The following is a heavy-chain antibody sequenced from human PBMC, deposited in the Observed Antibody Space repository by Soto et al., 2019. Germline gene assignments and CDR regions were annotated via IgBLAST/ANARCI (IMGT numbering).Heavy chain of an antibody. J-gene: IGHJ6*02. CDR2: ISYDGSNK. D-gene: IGHD6-6*01. CDR1: GFTFSSYG. V-gene: IGHV3-30*18. Sequence: PGGSLRLSCAASGFTFSSYGMHWVRQAPGKGLEWVAVISYDGSNKYYADSVKGRFTISRDNSKNTLYLQMNSLRAEDTAVYYCAKDLALKYSSSSLNYYYGMDVWGQGTTVTVSS. CDR3: AKDLALKYSSSSLNYYYGMDV.